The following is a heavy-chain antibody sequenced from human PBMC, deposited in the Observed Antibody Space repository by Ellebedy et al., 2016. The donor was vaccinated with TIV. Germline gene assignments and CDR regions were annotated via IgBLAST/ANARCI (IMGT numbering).Heavy chain of an antibody. J-gene: IGHJ6*02. CDR3: ARILTAYYNQYYDGMGV. CDR1: GASISSNNW. Sequence: LETLSLTXAVSGASISSNNWWSWVRQPPGNGLEWIGDLFHTGRTNYNPSLKSRVTISVEKSKNQYSLVLRSVTAADTAIYYCARILTAYYNQYYDGMGVWGQGTTVTVSS. CDR2: LFHTGRT. D-gene: IGHD3-9*01. V-gene: IGHV4-4*02.